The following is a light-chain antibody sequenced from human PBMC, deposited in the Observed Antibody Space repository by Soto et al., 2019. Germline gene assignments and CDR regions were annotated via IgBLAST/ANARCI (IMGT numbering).Light chain of an antibody. CDR3: CSYAGSSTYV. Sequence: QSVLTQPASVSGSPGQSITISCTGTSRVVGSYNLVSWYQQHPGKAPKLMIYEVSKRPSGVSNRFSGSKSGNTASLTISGLQAEDGADYYCCSYAGSSTYVFGTRTKVTVL. J-gene: IGLJ1*01. CDR1: SRVVGSYNL. CDR2: EVS. V-gene: IGLV2-23*02.